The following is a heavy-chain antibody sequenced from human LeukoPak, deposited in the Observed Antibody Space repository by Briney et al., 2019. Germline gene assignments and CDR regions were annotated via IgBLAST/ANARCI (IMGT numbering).Heavy chain of an antibody. Sequence: GGTLRLSCAASGFTFSSYGMSWVRQAPGKGLEWVSAISGSGDSTYYADSVKGRFTFSRDNSKNTLYLQMNSLTADDTAIYYCAKISLVSATDYWGQGTLVAVSS. J-gene: IGHJ4*02. CDR1: GFTFSSYG. V-gene: IGHV3-23*01. D-gene: IGHD5/OR15-5a*01. CDR3: AKISLVSATDY. CDR2: ISGSGDST.